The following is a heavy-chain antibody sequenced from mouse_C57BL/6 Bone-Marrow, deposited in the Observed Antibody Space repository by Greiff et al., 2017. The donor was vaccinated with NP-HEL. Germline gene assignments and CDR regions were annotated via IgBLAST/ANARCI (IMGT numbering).Heavy chain of an antibody. Sequence: QVTLKVSGPGILQPSQTLSLTCSFSGFSLSTFGMGVGWIRQPSGKGLEWLAHIWWDDDKYYNPALKSRLTISKDTSKNQVFLKIANVDTADTATYYCARIAIYYYGSSFYFDYWGQGTTLTVSS. CDR1: GFSLSTFGMG. CDR3: ARIAIYYYGSSFYFDY. J-gene: IGHJ2*01. D-gene: IGHD1-1*01. CDR2: IWWDDDK. V-gene: IGHV8-8*01.